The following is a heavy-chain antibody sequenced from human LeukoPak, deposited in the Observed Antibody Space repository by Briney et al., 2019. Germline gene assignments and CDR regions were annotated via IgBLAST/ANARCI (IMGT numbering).Heavy chain of an antibody. CDR2: ISGSGGST. CDR1: GFTFSSYA. Sequence: GGSLRRYCAASGFTFSSYAMSWVRQAPGKGLEWVSAISGSGGSTYYADSVKGRFTIARDNAKNSLYLQMNSLRAEDTAVYYCARDRVTLAGNEFASWGQGTLVTVSS. CDR3: ARDRVTLAGNEFAS. J-gene: IGHJ4*02. V-gene: IGHV3-23*01. D-gene: IGHD6-19*01.